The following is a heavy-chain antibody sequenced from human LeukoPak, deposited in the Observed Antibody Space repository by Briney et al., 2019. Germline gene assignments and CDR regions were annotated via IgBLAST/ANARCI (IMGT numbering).Heavy chain of an antibody. CDR2: INPNSGGT. J-gene: IGHJ4*02. CDR1: GYTFTGYY. Sequence: ASVKVSCKASGYTFTGYYMHWVRQAPGQGLEWMGWINPNSGGTNYAQKFQGRVTMTEDTSTDTAYMELSSLRSEDTAVYYCATRSVEGSGWLRIDYWAQGTLVTVSS. V-gene: IGHV1-2*02. D-gene: IGHD6-19*01. CDR3: ATRSVEGSGWLRIDY.